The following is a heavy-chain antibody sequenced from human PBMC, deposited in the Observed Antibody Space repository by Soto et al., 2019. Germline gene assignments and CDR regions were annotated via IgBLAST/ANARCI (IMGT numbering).Heavy chain of an antibody. J-gene: IGHJ3*02. CDR2: INRDGSST. V-gene: IGHV3-74*01. CDR3: ARDYCSGGRCHDAFDI. D-gene: IGHD2-15*01. CDR1: GFTFSSYW. Sequence: SLRLSCAASGFTFSSYWMYWVLQAPGKGLVWVSRINRDGSSTSYADSVKGRFTISRDNAKNTVYMQMNSLRAEDTAVYYCARDYCSGGRCHDAFDIWGQGTMVTVSS.